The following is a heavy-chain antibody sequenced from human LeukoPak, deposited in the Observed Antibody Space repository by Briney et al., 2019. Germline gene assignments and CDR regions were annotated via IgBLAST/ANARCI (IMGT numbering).Heavy chain of an antibody. CDR3: ASRRAAPARCFDY. CDR2: ISGSGGST. V-gene: IGHV3-23*01. CDR1: GFTFSSYS. Sequence: GGSLRLSCTASGFTFSSYSMNWVRLAPGKGLEWVSAISGSGGSTYYADSVKGRFTISRDNSKNTLYLQMNSLRAEDTAVYYCASRRAAPARCFDYWGQGTLVTVSS. D-gene: IGHD6-6*01. J-gene: IGHJ4*02.